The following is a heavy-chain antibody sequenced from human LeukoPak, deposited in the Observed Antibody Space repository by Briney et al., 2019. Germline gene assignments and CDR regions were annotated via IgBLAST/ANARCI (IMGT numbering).Heavy chain of an antibody. CDR1: GDSISSYY. Sequence: SETLSLTCTVYGDSISSYYWSWIRQPPGKGLEWIGYIYYSGSTNYNPSLKSRVTISVDTSKNQFSLKLSSVTAADTAVYYCARHSLYSSGFDYWGQGTLVTVSS. CDR2: IYYSGST. V-gene: IGHV4-59*08. J-gene: IGHJ4*02. D-gene: IGHD6-19*01. CDR3: ARHSLYSSGFDY.